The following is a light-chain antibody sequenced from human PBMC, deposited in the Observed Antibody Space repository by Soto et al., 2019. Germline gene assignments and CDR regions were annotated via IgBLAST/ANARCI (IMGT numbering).Light chain of an antibody. J-gene: IGKJ4*01. Sequence: DSVMTQSPDSLAVSRGERATINCKSSQSVLYSANNKNYLAWYQQKPGQPPKLLIYWASTRESGVPDRFSGSGSGTDFTLTISSLQAEDVAVYYCQQYYSTLTFGGGTKVDIK. V-gene: IGKV4-1*01. CDR3: QQYYSTLT. CDR1: QSVLYSANNKNY. CDR2: WAS.